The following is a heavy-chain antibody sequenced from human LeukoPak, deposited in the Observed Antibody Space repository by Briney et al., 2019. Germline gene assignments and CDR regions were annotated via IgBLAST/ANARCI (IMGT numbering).Heavy chain of an antibody. CDR2: INPNSGGT. J-gene: IGHJ4*02. D-gene: IGHD6-19*01. Sequence: VASVKVCCKASGYTFTVYYMHWVRQAPGQGLEWMGWINPNSGGTNYAQKFQVRVTMTRDTSISTAYMELSRLRSDDTAVYYCARDIEQWLVYFDYWGQGTLVTVSS. CDR1: GYTFTVYY. V-gene: IGHV1-2*02. CDR3: ARDIEQWLVYFDY.